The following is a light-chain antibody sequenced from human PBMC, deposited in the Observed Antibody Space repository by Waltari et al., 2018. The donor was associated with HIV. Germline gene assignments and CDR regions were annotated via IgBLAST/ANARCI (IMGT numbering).Light chain of an antibody. V-gene: IGLV1-47*01. CDR3: AVWDDALSGHLV. Sequence: QSVLTQPPSASGTPGQRATISCSGSSSNVGSHYVHWYQQLPGTAPKLLSYRNNQRASAAPHLFSGATSGTSTSLGISGLRSGDESDYYCAVWDDALSGHLVFGGGTKLTVL. CDR2: RNN. CDR1: SSNVGSHY. J-gene: IGLJ2*01.